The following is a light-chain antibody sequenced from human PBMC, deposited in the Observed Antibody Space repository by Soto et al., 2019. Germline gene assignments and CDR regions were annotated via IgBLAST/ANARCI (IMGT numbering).Light chain of an antibody. J-gene: IGKJ1*01. V-gene: IGKV3-20*01. CDR3: QQYGSSPWT. CDR2: GAS. Sequence: EIVLTQSPGTLSLSPGERATLSCRASQSVSSSYLAWYQQKPGQAPRRLIYGASSRATGIPDRFSGSGSGRDFTLTISTLEHEEFAVYYCQQYGSSPWTFGQGTKVEIK. CDR1: QSVSSSY.